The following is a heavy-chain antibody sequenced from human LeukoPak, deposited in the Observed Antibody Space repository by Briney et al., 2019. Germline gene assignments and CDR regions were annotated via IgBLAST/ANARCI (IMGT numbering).Heavy chain of an antibody. CDR2: IIPILGIA. Sequence: SVKVSCKASGYTFTSYDINWVRQATGQGLEWMGRIIPILGIANYAQKFQGRVTITADKSTSTAYMELSSLRSEDTAVYYCARGVTTVDYWGQGTLVTVSS. J-gene: IGHJ4*02. D-gene: IGHD4-17*01. CDR1: GYTFTSYD. CDR3: ARGVTTVDY. V-gene: IGHV1-69*04.